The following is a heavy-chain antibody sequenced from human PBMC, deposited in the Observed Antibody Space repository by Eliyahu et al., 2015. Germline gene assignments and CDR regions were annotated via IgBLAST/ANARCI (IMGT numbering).Heavy chain of an antibody. CDR1: GFSVRSND. J-gene: IGHJ3*02. Sequence: EVQLVESGGDLIQPGGSLRLSCATSGFSVRSNDMTWVRQAPGKGLEWVSTIYSGGTTYFADSVKGRFDIFRDNSKNTLYLQMNNLRADDTAIYYCARDLEAFDIWGQGTMVTVSS. CDR3: ARDLEAFDI. V-gene: IGHV3-53*01. CDR2: IYSGGTT.